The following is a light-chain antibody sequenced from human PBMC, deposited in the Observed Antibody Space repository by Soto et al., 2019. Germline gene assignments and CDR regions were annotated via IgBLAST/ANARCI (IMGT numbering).Light chain of an antibody. V-gene: IGLV2-14*01. CDR3: SSYRRGSTYV. CDR1: SSDVGGYNY. CDR2: DVT. Sequence: QSVLTQPASVSGAPGQSITVSCTGTSSDVGGYNYVSWYQQYPGKVPRLMIYDVTNRPSGVSNRFSGSKSGNTASLTISGLQAEDEADYYCSSYRRGSTYVFGTGTQLTVL. J-gene: IGLJ1*01.